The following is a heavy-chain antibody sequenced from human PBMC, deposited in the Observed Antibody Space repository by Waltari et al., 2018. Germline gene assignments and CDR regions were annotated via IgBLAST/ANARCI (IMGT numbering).Heavy chain of an antibody. CDR1: GFTFSSYY. Sequence: EVQLVESGGGLVQFGGSLRLSCAASGFTFSSYYMHWVRKTPGKGLVWVSRMNGYGTSTTYADSVKGRFTTSRDNARNTLHLQMNSLRVEDTAVYYCATGDSHAFDMWGQGTLVIVSS. V-gene: IGHV3-74*01. J-gene: IGHJ3*02. D-gene: IGHD4-17*01. CDR2: MNGYGTST. CDR3: ATGDSHAFDM.